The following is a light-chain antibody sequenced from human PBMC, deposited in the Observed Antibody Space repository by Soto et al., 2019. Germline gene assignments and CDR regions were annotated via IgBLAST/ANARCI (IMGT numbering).Light chain of an antibody. Sequence: VQMPQSPSSLSSSVGDRVPITCRASQSISSYLNWYQQKPGKAPKLLIYAASSLQSGVPSRFSGSGSGTDFTLTISSLQPEDFATYYCQQSYSTPRTFGQGTNVDIK. CDR3: QQSYSTPRT. CDR2: AAS. CDR1: QSISSY. J-gene: IGKJ1*01. V-gene: IGKV1-39*01.